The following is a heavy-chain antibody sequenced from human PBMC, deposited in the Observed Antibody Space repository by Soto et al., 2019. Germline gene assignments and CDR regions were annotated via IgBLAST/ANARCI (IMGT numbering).Heavy chain of an antibody. D-gene: IGHD3-22*01. Sequence: AASVKVSCKASVYTFTSYGINWVRQAPGRGLEWMGWINPGNGNTKYSQQFQGRVIIDRDTSASTAYMELSSLRSEDTAVYYCARGGYFDSSNYLAFWGLGTLVTVSS. CDR1: VYTFTSYG. CDR2: INPGNGNT. CDR3: ARGGYFDSSNYLAF. J-gene: IGHJ4*02. V-gene: IGHV1-3*01.